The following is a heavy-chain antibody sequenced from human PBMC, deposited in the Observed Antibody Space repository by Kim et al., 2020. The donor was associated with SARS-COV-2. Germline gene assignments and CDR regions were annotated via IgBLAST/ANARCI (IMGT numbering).Heavy chain of an antibody. J-gene: IGHJ6*02. Sequence: GGSLRLSCAASEFTFSTHWMTWVRQAPGKGLEWVASTKQDAYETYYVDSVRGRFTISRDNAENLLHLQMDSLRDEDTAVYYCARGVAVAPHYYYHYGMDVWGQGTTVTVSS. CDR2: TKQDAYET. CDR1: EFTFSTHW. CDR3: ARGVAVAPHYYYHYGMDV. D-gene: IGHD6-19*01. V-gene: IGHV3-7*03.